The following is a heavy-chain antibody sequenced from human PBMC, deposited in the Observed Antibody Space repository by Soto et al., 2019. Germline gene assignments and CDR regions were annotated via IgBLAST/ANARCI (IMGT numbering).Heavy chain of an antibody. D-gene: IGHD3-22*01. V-gene: IGHV1-18*04. CDR1: GYTFTSYG. J-gene: IGHJ4*02. CDR3: ARAPRTYYYDSSGYWGDY. CDR2: ISAYNGNT. Sequence: QVQLVQSGAEVKKPGTSVKVSCKASGYTFTSYGISWVRQAPGQGLEWMGWISAYNGNTNYAQKLQGRVTVTTDTSTSTAYMELRSLRSDDTAVYYCARAPRTYYYDSSGYWGDYWGQGTLVTVSS.